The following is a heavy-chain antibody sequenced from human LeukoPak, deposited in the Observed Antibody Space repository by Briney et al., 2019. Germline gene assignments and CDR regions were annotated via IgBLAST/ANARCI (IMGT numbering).Heavy chain of an antibody. V-gene: IGHV3-48*03. CDR2: ISSSGSTI. J-gene: IGHJ4*02. CDR3: AKGTMIVVTLTSQKSDNFDY. CDR1: GFTFSSYE. Sequence: GGSLRLSCAASGFTFSSYEMNWVRQAPGKGLEWVSYISSSGSTIYYADSVKGRFTISRDNAKNSLYLQMNSLRAEDTAVYYCAKGTMIVVTLTSQKSDNFDYWGQGTLVTVSS. D-gene: IGHD3-22*01.